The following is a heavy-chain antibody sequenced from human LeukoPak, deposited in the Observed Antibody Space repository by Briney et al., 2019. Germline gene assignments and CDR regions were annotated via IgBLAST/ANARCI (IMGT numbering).Heavy chain of an antibody. CDR2: IDISSSTI. V-gene: IGHV3-48*02. D-gene: IGHD6-19*01. Sequence: PGGSLRLSCAASGFTFSSYSMNWVRQAPGKGLEWVSHIDISSSTIYYAGSVKGRFTISRDNVKNSLYLQMNSLRDEDTAVYYCVREGDYSSGRGFHYWGQGTLVTVSS. J-gene: IGHJ4*02. CDR1: GFTFSSYS. CDR3: VREGDYSSGRGFHY.